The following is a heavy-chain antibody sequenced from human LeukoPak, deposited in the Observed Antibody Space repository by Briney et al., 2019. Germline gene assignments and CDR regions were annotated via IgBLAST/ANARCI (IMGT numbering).Heavy chain of an antibody. Sequence: SQTLSLTCAISGDSVSANSVTWNWIRQSPSRGLEWLGRTYYRSKWYRDYGVSVKSRITINPDSSKNQFSLQLSSVTPEDTGLYYCARDSDAFDIWGQGTTVTVSS. V-gene: IGHV6-1*01. J-gene: IGHJ3*02. CDR2: TYYRSKWYR. CDR1: GDSVSANSVT. CDR3: ARDSDAFDI.